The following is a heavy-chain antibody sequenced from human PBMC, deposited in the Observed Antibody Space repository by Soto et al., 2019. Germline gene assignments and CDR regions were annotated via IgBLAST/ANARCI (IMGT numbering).Heavy chain of an antibody. Sequence: GGSLRLSCAASGFTFSSYAMRWVRQAPGKGLEWVAVISYDGSNKYYADSVKGRFTISRDNSKNTLYLQMNSLRAEDTAVYYCAREISSWTPYFDYWGQGTLVTVSS. CDR1: GFTFSSYA. D-gene: IGHD6-13*01. CDR3: AREISSWTPYFDY. V-gene: IGHV3-30-3*01. J-gene: IGHJ4*02. CDR2: ISYDGSNK.